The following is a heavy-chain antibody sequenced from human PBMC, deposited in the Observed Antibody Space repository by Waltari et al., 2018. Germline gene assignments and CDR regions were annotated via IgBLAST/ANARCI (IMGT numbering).Heavy chain of an antibody. V-gene: IGHV3-21*01. D-gene: IGHD6-13*01. J-gene: IGHJ6*03. CDR1: GFTFSSYS. Sequence: EVQLVESGGGLVKPGGSLRLSCAASGFTFSSYSMNWVRQAPGKGLEWVSSISSSSSYIYYADSVKGRFTISRDNAKNSLYLQMNSLRAEDTAVYYCARSIAAAGTNYYYYMDVWGKGTTVTVSS. CDR3: ARSIAAAGTNYYYYMDV. CDR2: ISSSSSYI.